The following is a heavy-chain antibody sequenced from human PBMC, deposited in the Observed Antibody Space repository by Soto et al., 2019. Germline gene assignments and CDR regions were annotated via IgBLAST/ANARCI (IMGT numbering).Heavy chain of an antibody. D-gene: IGHD3-16*01. CDR3: AKDRLYADV. Sequence: GGSLRLSCAASGFTFSSYGMHWVRQAPGKGLEWVAVISYDGSNKYYADSVKGRFTISRDNSKNTLYLQMNSLRAEDTAVYYCAKDRLYADVWRQGTTVTVSS. V-gene: IGHV3-30*18. CDR2: ISYDGSNK. J-gene: IGHJ6*02. CDR1: GFTFSSYG.